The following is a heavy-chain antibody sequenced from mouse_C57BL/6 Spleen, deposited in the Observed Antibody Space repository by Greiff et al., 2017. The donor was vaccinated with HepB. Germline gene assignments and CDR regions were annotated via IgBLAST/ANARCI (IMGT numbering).Heavy chain of an antibody. CDR3: ARERVYDGYYVGFAY. V-gene: IGHV5-4*01. CDR2: ISDGGSYT. D-gene: IGHD2-3*01. Sequence: EVHLVESGGGLVKPGGSLKLSCAASGFTFSSYAMSWVRQTPEKRLEWVATISDGGSYTYYPDNVKGRFTISRDNAKNNLYLQMSHLKSEDTAMYYCARERVYDGYYVGFAYWGQGTLVTVSA. CDR1: GFTFSSYA. J-gene: IGHJ3*01.